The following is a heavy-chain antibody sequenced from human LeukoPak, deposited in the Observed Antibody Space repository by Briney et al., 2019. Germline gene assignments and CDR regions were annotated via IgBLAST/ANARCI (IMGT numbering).Heavy chain of an antibody. V-gene: IGHV4-59*08. D-gene: IGHD2-15*01. Sequence: SETLSLTCAVSGASIGSSNWWSWVRQPPGKGLEWIGYIYYSGSTKYNPSLKSRVTISVDTSKNQFSLKLTSVTAADTAVYYCARHLTDTYCSGGTCYMYYFEYWGQGTLVTVSS. CDR2: IYYSGST. CDR3: ARHLTDTYCSGGTCYMYYFEY. CDR1: GASIGSSNW. J-gene: IGHJ4*02.